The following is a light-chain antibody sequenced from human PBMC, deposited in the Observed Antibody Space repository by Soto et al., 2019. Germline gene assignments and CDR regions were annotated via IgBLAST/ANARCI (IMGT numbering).Light chain of an antibody. V-gene: IGKV3D-15*01. CDR2: GAS. CDR3: QQYNKWPQT. Sequence: EIVLTQSPGTLSLSPGERATLSCRASQSVSSNFLAWYQQKPGQAPRLLIYGASKRATGIPDRFSGSGSGTEFTLTISSLQSEDLAVYHCQQYNKWPQTFGQGTKVDIK. J-gene: IGKJ1*01. CDR1: QSVSSN.